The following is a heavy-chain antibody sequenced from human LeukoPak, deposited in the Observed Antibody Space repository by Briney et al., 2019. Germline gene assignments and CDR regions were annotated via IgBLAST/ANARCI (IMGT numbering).Heavy chain of an antibody. J-gene: IGHJ5*02. Sequence: GGPLRLSCAASGFTFSSYGMHWVRQAPGKGLEWVAVIWYDGSNKYYADSVKGRFTISRDNSKNTLYLQMNSLRAEDTAVYYCARDVRDFWSDRNWFDPWGQGTLVTVSS. CDR1: GFTFSSYG. CDR3: ARDVRDFWSDRNWFDP. CDR2: IWYDGSNK. V-gene: IGHV3-33*01. D-gene: IGHD3-3*01.